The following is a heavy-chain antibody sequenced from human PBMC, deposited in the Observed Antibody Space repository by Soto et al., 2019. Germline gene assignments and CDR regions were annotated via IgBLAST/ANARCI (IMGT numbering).Heavy chain of an antibody. CDR2: INPSGDIT. CDR1: GLTFSRYA. CDR3: AKSLGPSALTTYYFDY. D-gene: IGHD4-17*01. J-gene: IGHJ4*02. Sequence: EEQLLESGGGLVQPGGSLRLSCAASGLTFSRYAMSWVRQAPGKGLEWVSIINPSGDITYYGDSVKGRFTISRDNSTNRLSLQMNSLRAEDTAVYFCAKSLGPSALTTYYFDYRGQGTLVTVSS. V-gene: IGHV3-23*01.